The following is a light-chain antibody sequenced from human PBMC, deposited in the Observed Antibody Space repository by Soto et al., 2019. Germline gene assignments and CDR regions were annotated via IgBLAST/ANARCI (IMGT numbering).Light chain of an antibody. CDR1: NSGSTS. CDR2: DDS. Sequence: SYVLTQPPSVSVAPGQTARITCGGNNSGSTSVHWYQQKPAQAPVLVVYDDSDRPSGIPERFSGSNSGNTATLTISRVDAGDEADYYCQLWDSSSDLPVFGGGTKLTVL. V-gene: IGLV3-21*02. J-gene: IGLJ2*01. CDR3: QLWDSSSDLPV.